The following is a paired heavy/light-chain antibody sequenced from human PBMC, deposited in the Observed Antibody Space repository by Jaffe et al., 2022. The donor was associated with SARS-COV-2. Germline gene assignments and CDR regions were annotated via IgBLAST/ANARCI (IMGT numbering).Light chain of an antibody. J-gene: IGKJ2*02. V-gene: IGKV1-27*01. CDR1: QGISNY. Sequence: DIQMTQSPSSLSASVGDRVTITCRASQGISNYLAWYQQKPGKVPKLLIYSASTLQSGVPSRFSGSGSGTDFTLTISSLQPEDVATYYCQKYNSAPGTFGQGTKLEI. CDR2: SAS. CDR3: QKYNSAPGT.
Heavy chain of an antibody. J-gene: IGHJ6*03. CDR1: GYILTSYA. CDR3: ARGPVSSSWEYYYYFHYMDV. D-gene: IGHD6-13*01. CDR2: INTNTGNP. V-gene: IGHV7-4-1*02. Sequence: QVQLVQSGSELKKPGASVKLSCQASGYILTSYAMNWVRQAPGQGLEWMGWINTNTGNPAYAQGFTGRFVFSLDTSVSTAYLQISSLEAEDTAVYYCARGPVSSSWEYYYYFHYMDVWGKGTTVTVSS.